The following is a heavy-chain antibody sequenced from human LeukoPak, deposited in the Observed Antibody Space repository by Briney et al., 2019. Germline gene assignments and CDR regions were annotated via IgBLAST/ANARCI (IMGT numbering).Heavy chain of an antibody. CDR1: GDTVSSNSAA. Sequence: SQTLSLTCAISGDTVSSNSAACKWIRQSPSRGLEWLGRTYYRAKWYNDYAVSVKRRITINPDTYKNQFSLQLNSVTPEDTAVYYCARAPRGIFDYWGQGTLVTVSS. V-gene: IGHV6-1*01. CDR2: TYYRAKWYN. D-gene: IGHD3-16*01. J-gene: IGHJ4*02. CDR3: ARAPRGIFDY.